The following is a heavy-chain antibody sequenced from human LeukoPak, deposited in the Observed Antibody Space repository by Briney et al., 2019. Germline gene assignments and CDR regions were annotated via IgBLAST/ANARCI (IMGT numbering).Heavy chain of an antibody. V-gene: IGHV3-23*01. D-gene: IGHD3-22*01. CDR3: AKDSQWLPGY. Sequence: GGSLRLSCAASGFTFSSYEMSWVRQAPGKGLEWVSVISGSGGSTYHADSVKGRFTISRDNSKNTLYLQMNSLRAEDTAVYYCAKDSQWLPGYWGRGTLVTVSS. CDR1: GFTFSSYE. CDR2: ISGSGGST. J-gene: IGHJ4*02.